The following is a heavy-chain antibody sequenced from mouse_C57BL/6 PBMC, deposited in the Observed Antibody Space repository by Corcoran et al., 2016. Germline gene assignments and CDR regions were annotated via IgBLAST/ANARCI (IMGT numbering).Heavy chain of an antibody. CDR1: GYTFTTYG. J-gene: IGHJ2*01. D-gene: IGHD1-1*01. V-gene: IGHV9-3*01. CDR3: AREFITTVVASVDY. CDR2: INTYSGVP. Sequence: QIQLVQSGPELKKPGETVKISCKASGYTFTTYGMSWVKQAPGKGLKWMGWINTYSGVPTYADDFKGRFAFSLETSASTAYLQINNLKNEDTATYVCAREFITTVVASVDYWGQGTTLTVSS.